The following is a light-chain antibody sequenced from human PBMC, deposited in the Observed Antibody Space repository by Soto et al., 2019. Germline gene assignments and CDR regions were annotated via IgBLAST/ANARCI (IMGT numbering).Light chain of an antibody. CDR2: DVN. V-gene: IGLV2-11*01. CDR3: CSYAGSYSVV. CDR1: SSDVGAYNY. Sequence: QSALTQPRSVSGSPGQSVTMSCTGTSSDVGAYNYVSWYQQHPGKAPKLMIYDVNKRPSGVPDRFSGSNSGNTASLTISGLQGEDEADYYCCSYAGSYSVVFGGGTKGTVL. J-gene: IGLJ3*02.